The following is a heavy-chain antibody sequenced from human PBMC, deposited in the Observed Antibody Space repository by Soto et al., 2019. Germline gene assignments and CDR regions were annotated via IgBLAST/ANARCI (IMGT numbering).Heavy chain of an antibody. Sequence: SETLSLTCAVYGGSFSGYDWSWIRQPPGKGLEWIGEINHSGSTNYNPSLKSRVTISVDTSKNQFSLKLSSVTAADTAVYYCSSGRRTAATIDYWGQGTLVTVSS. CDR2: INHSGST. J-gene: IGHJ4*02. CDR3: SSGRRTAATIDY. D-gene: IGHD4-17*01. V-gene: IGHV4-34*01. CDR1: GGSFSGYD.